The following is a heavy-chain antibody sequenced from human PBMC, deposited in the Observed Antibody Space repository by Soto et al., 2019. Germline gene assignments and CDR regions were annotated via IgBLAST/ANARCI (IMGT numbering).Heavy chain of an antibody. CDR1: GFTFSYYW. V-gene: IGHV3-74*01. D-gene: IGHD1-26*01. CDR3: ERGVRGAFDL. CDR2: IHSDGSST. Sequence: EGQLVESGGGLVRPGGSLRLSSAASGFTFSYYWMHWVRQAPGKGLVWVSRIHSDGSSTTYADFVKGRFSISRDKARNTVDLQMNSVRGEDTAVYYCERGVRGAFDLWGQGTVVTVSS. J-gene: IGHJ3*01.